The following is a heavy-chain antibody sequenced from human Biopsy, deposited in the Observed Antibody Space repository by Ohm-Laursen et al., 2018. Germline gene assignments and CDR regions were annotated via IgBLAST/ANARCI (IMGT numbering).Heavy chain of an antibody. J-gene: IGHJ2*01. V-gene: IGHV1-18*01. CDR2: INTRRGDT. CDR1: GYTFSDYI. Sequence: AASVKVSCKVSGYTFSDYILNWVRQAPGQGLEWMGWINTRRGDTNYAQKFQGRVTMTRDTSTTTVFMELTSLRSDDTAMYYCARVEDSTRHWYFDLWGRGTQVTVSS. CDR3: ARVEDSTRHWYFDL. D-gene: IGHD2-2*01.